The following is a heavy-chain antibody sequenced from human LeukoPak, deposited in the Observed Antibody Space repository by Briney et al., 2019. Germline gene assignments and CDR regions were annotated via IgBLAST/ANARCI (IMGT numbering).Heavy chain of an antibody. CDR1: GYTFTGYY. CDR2: INPNSGGT. Sequence: ASVKVSCKASGYTFTGYYMHWVRQAPGQGLEWMGWINPNSGGTNYAQKFQGRVTMTRDTSISTAYMELSRLRSDDTVVYYCARSRPTVAGSTLNYFDYWGQGTLVTVSS. CDR3: ARSRPTVAGSTLNYFDY. D-gene: IGHD6-19*01. V-gene: IGHV1-2*02. J-gene: IGHJ4*02.